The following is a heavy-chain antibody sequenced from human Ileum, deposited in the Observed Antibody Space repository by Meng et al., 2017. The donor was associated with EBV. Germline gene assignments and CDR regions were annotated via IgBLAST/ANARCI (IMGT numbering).Heavy chain of an antibody. D-gene: IGHD1-14*01. V-gene: IGHV1-69*13. J-gene: IGHJ4*02. CDR3: ARGRRNEPLFDY. Sequence: QVQLVHSGAEVKXPXSSVKVACKTSGGSFSTHTFSWVRQAPGQGLEWMGGLIAVFDKTKAAPRFQDRVTFTADESTSTAYMELSSLTFDDTAVYFCARGRRNEPLFDYWGQGTLVTVSS. CDR2: LIAVFDKT. CDR1: GGSFSTHT.